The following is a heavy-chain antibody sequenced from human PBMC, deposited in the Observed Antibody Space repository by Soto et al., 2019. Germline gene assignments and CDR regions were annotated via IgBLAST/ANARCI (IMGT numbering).Heavy chain of an antibody. CDR2: ISYSGST. CDR3: ARNSGFDIDY. J-gene: IGHJ4*02. V-gene: IGHV4-30-4*01. Sequence: QVQLQESGPGLVKPSQTLSLTCTVSGGSISSGDYYWSWIRQPPGKGLEWIGYISYSGSTFYNPSLKSQVTMSVDTSKNQFSLRLNSVTAADTAVYYCARNSGFDIDYWGQGTLVTVSS. D-gene: IGHD1-26*01. CDR1: GGSISSGDYY.